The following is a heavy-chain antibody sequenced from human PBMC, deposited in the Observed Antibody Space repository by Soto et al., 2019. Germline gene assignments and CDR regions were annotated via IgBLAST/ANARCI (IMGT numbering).Heavy chain of an antibody. D-gene: IGHD5-12*01. V-gene: IGHV1-69*13. J-gene: IGHJ6*01. CDR1: GGTFSSYA. CDR3: ARDLNVDIFIVRSHGRDV. Sequence: ASVKVSCKASGGTFSSYAISWVRQAPGQGLEWMGGIIPIFGTANYAQKFQGRVTITADESTSTAYMELSSLRSEDTAVYYCARDLNVDIFIVRSHGRDVWGQGTTVSVSS. CDR2: IIPIFGTA.